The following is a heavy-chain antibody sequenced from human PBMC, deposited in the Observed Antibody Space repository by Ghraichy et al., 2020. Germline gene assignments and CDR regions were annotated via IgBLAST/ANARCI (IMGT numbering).Heavy chain of an antibody. V-gene: IGHV3-23*01. J-gene: IGHJ4*02. D-gene: IGHD6-19*01. CDR3: AKDDRGAVAGERGYYFDY. CDR2: ISGSGGST. Sequence: GGSLRLSCAASGFTFSSYAMSWVRQAPGKGLEWVSAISGSGGSTYYADSVKGRFTISRDNSKNTLYLQMNSLRAEDTAVYYCAKDDRGAVAGERGYYFDYWGQGTLVTVSS. CDR1: GFTFSSYA.